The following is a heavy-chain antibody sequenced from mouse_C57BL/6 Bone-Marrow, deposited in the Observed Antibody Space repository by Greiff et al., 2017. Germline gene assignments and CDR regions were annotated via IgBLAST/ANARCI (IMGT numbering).Heavy chain of an antibody. Sequence: QVQLQKSGAELVRPGASVTLSCKASGYTFTDYEMHWVKQTPVHGLEWIGAIDPETGGTAYNQKFKGKAILTADKSSSTAYMELRSLTSEDSAVYYCTRPLYYYYAMDYWGQGTSVTVSS. D-gene: IGHD2-1*01. V-gene: IGHV1-15*01. CDR1: GYTFTDYE. CDR3: TRPLYYYYAMDY. CDR2: IDPETGGT. J-gene: IGHJ4*01.